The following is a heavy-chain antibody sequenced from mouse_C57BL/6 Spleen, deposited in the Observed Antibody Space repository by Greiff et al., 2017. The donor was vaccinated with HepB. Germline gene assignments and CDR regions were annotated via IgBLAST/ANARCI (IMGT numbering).Heavy chain of an antibody. V-gene: IGHV1-81*01. Sequence: VKLMESGAELARPGASVKLSCKASGYTFTSYGISWVKQRTGQGLEWIGEIYPRSGNTDYNEKFKGKATLTADKSSSTAYMELRSLTSEDSAVYFCASPITTVVATGYFDYWVQGTTLTVSS. J-gene: IGHJ2*01. D-gene: IGHD1-1*01. CDR3: ASPITTVVATGYFDY. CDR1: GYTFTSYG. CDR2: IYPRSGNT.